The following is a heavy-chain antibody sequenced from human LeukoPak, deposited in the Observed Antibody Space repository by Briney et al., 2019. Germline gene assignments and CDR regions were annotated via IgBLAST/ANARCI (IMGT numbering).Heavy chain of an antibody. Sequence: SETLSLTCTVSGGSISSYYWTWIRQPPGKGLEWIGYIYYSGSTNYNPSLKSRVTISVDTSKNQFSLKLSSVTAADTAVYYCARVATSYYYDSSGYYPYYFDYWGQGTLVTVSS. CDR1: GGSISSYY. D-gene: IGHD3-22*01. CDR2: IYYSGST. J-gene: IGHJ4*02. CDR3: ARVATSYYYDSSGYYPYYFDY. V-gene: IGHV4-59*12.